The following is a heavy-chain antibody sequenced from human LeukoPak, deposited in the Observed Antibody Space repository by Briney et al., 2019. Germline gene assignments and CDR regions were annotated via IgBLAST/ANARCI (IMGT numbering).Heavy chain of an antibody. CDR1: GYTFIDYY. D-gene: IGHD3-16*02. J-gene: IGHJ5*02. V-gene: IGHV1-69*04. CDR3: ARDRALGELSSAFWFDP. Sequence: SVKVSCKASGYTFIDYYMHWVRQAPGQGLEWMGRIIPILGIANYAQKFQGRVTITADKSTSTAYMELSSLRSEDTAVYYCARDRALGELSSAFWFDPWGQGTLVTVSS. CDR2: IIPILGIA.